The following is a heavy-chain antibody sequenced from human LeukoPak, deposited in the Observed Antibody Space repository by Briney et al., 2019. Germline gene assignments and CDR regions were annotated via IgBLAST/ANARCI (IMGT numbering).Heavy chain of an antibody. D-gene: IGHD3-22*01. CDR3: ARSRYNYDSSGFYYPFSDAFDI. V-gene: IGHV1-2*02. CDR2: INPNSGGT. Sequence: ASVKVSCKASGYTFTSYYMHWVRQALGQGLAWMGWINPNSGGTNYAQNFQGRITMTRDTSISTVYMELSRLSSDDTAVYYCARSRYNYDSSGFYYPFSDAFDIWGQGTFVTVSS. J-gene: IGHJ3*02. CDR1: GYTFTSYY.